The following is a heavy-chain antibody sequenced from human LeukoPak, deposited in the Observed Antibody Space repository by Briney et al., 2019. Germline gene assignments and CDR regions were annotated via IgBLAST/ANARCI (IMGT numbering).Heavy chain of an antibody. J-gene: IGHJ4*02. CDR1: GFTFSSYS. CDR2: ISSSSSTI. V-gene: IGHV3-48*04. CDR3: ARDLGYSSGWWPLDY. Sequence: GGSLRLSCAASGFTFSSYSMNWVRQAPGKGLEWVSCISSSSSTIYYADSVKGRFTISRDNAKNSLYLQMNSLRAEDTAVYYCARDLGYSSGWWPLDYWGQGTLVTVSS. D-gene: IGHD6-19*01.